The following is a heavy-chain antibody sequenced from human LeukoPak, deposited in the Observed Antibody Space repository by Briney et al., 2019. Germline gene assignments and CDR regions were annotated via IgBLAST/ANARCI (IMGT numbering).Heavy chain of an antibody. CDR2: ISGNGGRT. D-gene: IGHD5-24*01. Sequence: GGSLRLSSAAPGFTFSSYAMSWVRQAPGKGLEWASAISGNGGRTYYADSVKGRFTISRDNSKNTLYLQMNSLRAEDTALYYCAKVAEMDTILGKFDNWGQGTLVTVSS. J-gene: IGHJ5*02. CDR3: AKVAEMDTILGKFDN. V-gene: IGHV3-23*01. CDR1: GFTFSSYA.